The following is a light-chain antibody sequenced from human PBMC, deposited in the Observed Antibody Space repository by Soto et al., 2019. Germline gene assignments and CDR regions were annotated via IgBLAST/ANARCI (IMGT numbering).Light chain of an antibody. J-gene: IGKJ1*01. CDR1: QSISSY. CDR2: SAS. V-gene: IGKV1-39*01. CDR3: QQSYFTPTWT. Sequence: DIQMTQPPSSLSASEGDRLTITCRASQSISSYLYWYQQKPGKAPKLMIYSASNLQSGGPSRFSGSGSWTDFTLPISSLQPEDFSTYYCQQSYFTPTWTFGQGTKVDIK.